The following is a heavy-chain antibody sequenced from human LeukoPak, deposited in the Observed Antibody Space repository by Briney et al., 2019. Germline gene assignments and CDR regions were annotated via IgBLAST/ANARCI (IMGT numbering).Heavy chain of an antibody. J-gene: IGHJ3*02. CDR1: GGSISSYY. V-gene: IGHV4-59*01. Sequence: SETLSLTCTVSGGSISSYYWSWIRQPPGKGLERIGYIYYSGSTNYNPSLKSRVTISVDTSKNQFSLKLSSVTAADTAVYYCARDRGPGYCSSTSCYGDAFDIWGQGTMVTVSS. CDR2: IYYSGST. D-gene: IGHD2-2*03. CDR3: ARDRGPGYCSSTSCYGDAFDI.